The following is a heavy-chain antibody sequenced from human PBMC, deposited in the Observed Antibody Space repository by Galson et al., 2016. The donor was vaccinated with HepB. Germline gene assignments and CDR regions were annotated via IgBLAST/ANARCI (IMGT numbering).Heavy chain of an antibody. Sequence: SETLSLTCTVSGYSISGPYHWGWIRQPPGKGLEWIGAMHHSGSAHHNPSLKSRVTISRDNSRKTLYLQMNSLRAEDTAVYYCATVDKNWGSNYFDFWGQGTLVTVSS. CDR1: GYSISGPYH. J-gene: IGHJ4*02. CDR2: MHHSGSA. V-gene: IGHV4-38-2*02. D-gene: IGHD7-27*01. CDR3: ATVDKNWGSNYFDF.